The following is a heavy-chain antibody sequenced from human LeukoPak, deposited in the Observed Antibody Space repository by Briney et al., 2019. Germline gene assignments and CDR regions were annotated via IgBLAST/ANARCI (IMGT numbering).Heavy chain of an antibody. D-gene: IGHD6-13*01. CDR2: FDPEDGET. V-gene: IGHV1-24*01. CDR1: GYTLTELS. CDR3: ATDDIAAAGTTTYYYYGMDV. Sequence: ASVKASCKVSGYTLTELSMHWVRQAPGKGLEWMGGFDPEDGETIYAQKFQGRVTMTEDTSTDTAYMELSSLRSEDTAVYYCATDDIAAAGTTTYYYYGMDVWGQGTTVTVSS. J-gene: IGHJ6*02.